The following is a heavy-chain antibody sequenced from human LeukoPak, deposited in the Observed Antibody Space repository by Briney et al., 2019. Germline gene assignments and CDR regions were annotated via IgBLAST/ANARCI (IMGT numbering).Heavy chain of an antibody. V-gene: IGHV1-18*01. J-gene: IGHJ4*02. D-gene: IGHD6-13*01. Sequence: GASVKVSCKASGYTFTSYGISWVRQAPGQGLEWMGWISAYNGNTNYAQKLQGRVTMTTDTSTSTAYMELRSLRSDDTAVYYCAGGPRRGSSSWSEVGYWGQGTLVTVSS. CDR2: ISAYNGNT. CDR3: AGGPRRGSSSWSEVGY. CDR1: GYTFTSYG.